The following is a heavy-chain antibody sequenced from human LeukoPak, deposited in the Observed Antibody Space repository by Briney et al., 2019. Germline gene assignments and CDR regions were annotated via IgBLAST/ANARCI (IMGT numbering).Heavy chain of an antibody. CDR3: NTEEESYGSSGYYYPQEY. CDR2: ISSSSSYI. J-gene: IGHJ4*02. V-gene: IGHV3-21*03. Sequence: GSLELSCAASGFTFSSYSMKRGRQAPGKGLEWVSSISSSSSYIYYADSVKGRFTISRDNAKNSLYLQMNSLKIEDTAVYYCNTEEESYGSSGYYYPQEYWGQGTLVTVSS. CDR1: GFTFSSYS. D-gene: IGHD3-22*01.